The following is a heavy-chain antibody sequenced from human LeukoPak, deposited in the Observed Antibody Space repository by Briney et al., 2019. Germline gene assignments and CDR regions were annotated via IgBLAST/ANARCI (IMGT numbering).Heavy chain of an antibody. V-gene: IGHV3-7*03. D-gene: IGHD6-13*01. J-gene: IGHJ6*02. Sequence: PGGSLRLSCAASGFIFSSYWMSWVRQAPGKGLEWVANIKRDGSEKYYVDSVKGRFTISRDNAKNSLYLQMSSLRVDDTAVYYCAKAASSSWPSYYYGMDVWGQGTTVTVSS. CDR1: GFIFSSYW. CDR2: IKRDGSEK. CDR3: AKAASSSWPSYYYGMDV.